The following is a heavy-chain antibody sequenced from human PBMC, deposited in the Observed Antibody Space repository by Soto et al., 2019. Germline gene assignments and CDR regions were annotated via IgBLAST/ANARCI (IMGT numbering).Heavy chain of an antibody. Sequence: EVQLLESGGGLVQPGGSLRLSCAASGFTFSSYAMSWVRQAPGKGLEWVPAISGSGGSTYYADSVKGRFTISRDNSKNTLYLQMNSLRAEDTAVYYCAKFYSNGPGYMDVWGKGTTVTVSS. CDR3: AKFYSNGPGYMDV. CDR2: ISGSGGST. J-gene: IGHJ6*03. V-gene: IGHV3-23*01. D-gene: IGHD4-4*01. CDR1: GFTFSSYA.